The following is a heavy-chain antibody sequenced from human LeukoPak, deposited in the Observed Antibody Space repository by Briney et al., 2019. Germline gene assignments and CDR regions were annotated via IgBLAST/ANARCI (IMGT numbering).Heavy chain of an antibody. J-gene: IGHJ4*02. Sequence: GASVKVSCKASGYTFTSYYMHWVRQAPGQGLEWMGVINPSGGSTSYAQKFQGRVTMTRDTSASTVYMELSSLRSGDTAVYYCARDRGYYDSSGYIDYWGQGTLVTVSS. CDR2: INPSGGST. V-gene: IGHV1-46*01. CDR1: GYTFTSYY. CDR3: ARDRGYYDSSGYIDY. D-gene: IGHD3-22*01.